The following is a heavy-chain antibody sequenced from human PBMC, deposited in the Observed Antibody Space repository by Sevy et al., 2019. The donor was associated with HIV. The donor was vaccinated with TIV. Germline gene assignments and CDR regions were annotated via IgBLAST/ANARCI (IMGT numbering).Heavy chain of an antibody. CDR2: IWYDRSTK. V-gene: IGHV3-33*01. J-gene: IGHJ4*02. CDR1: GFTFSSYG. CDR3: ARAGGSSSSVPDY. D-gene: IGHD6-13*01. Sequence: GGSLRLSCAASGFTFSSYGMYWVRQAPGKGLEWVAVIWYDRSTKYYADSVKGRFTISRDNSKNTLYLQMNSLRAEDMAVYYCARAGGSSSSVPDYWGQGTLVTVSS.